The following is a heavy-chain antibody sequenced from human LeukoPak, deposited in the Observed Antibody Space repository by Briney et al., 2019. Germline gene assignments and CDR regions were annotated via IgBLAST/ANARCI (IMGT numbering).Heavy chain of an antibody. J-gene: IGHJ4*02. D-gene: IGHD3-22*01. Sequence: SQTLSLTCTVSGGSISSGSYYWSWIRQPAGKGLEWIGRIYTSGSTNYNPSLKSRVAISVDTSKNQFSLKLSSVTAADTAVYYCARDLVNYDSSGYYYGGPFDHWGQGTLVTVSS. CDR1: GGSISSGSYY. CDR3: ARDLVNYDSSGYYYGGPFDH. CDR2: IYTSGST. V-gene: IGHV4-61*02.